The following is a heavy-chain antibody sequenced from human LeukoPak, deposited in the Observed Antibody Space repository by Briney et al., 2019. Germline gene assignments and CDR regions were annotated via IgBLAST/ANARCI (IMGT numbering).Heavy chain of an antibody. CDR3: TRALGHSVLAFDV. CDR2: IKEDGREK. D-gene: IGHD3-16*01. Sequence: GGSLRHSCAASGFIFNNYWMNWVRQAPGKGLEWVASIKEDGREKLYVESLEGRLTIARDNAKESLHLQMRNLRVEDTAVYYCTRALGHSVLAFDVWGQGTVVIVS. CDR1: GFIFNNYW. V-gene: IGHV3-7*03. J-gene: IGHJ3*01.